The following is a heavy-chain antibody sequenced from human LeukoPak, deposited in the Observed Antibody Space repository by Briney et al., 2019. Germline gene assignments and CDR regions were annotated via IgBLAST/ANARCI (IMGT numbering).Heavy chain of an antibody. CDR2: ISSSGSTI. CDR1: GFTFSSYE. J-gene: IGHJ4*02. Sequence: GGSLRLSCAASGFTFSSYEMTWVRQAPGKGLEWVSYISSSGSTIYYADSVKGRFSISRDNAKNSLYLQIDSLRADDTAVYFCARERTPKVFYGSGTFDRYYDYWGQGTLVTVSS. V-gene: IGHV3-48*03. CDR3: ARERTPKVFYGSGTFDRYYDY. D-gene: IGHD3-10*01.